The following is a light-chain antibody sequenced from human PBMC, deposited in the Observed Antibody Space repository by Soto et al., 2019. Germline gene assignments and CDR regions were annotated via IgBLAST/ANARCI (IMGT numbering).Light chain of an antibody. J-gene: IGLJ3*02. CDR1: SSDVGGYNY. CDR2: EVS. Sequence: QSALTQPASVSGSPGQSITISCTGTSSDVGGYNYVSWYQQHPGKAPKLMIYEVSNRPAGVSNGFSGSKSGITASLTISGLQAEDEADYYCSSYTSSSTWVFGGGTKLTVL. CDR3: SSYTSSSTWV. V-gene: IGLV2-14*01.